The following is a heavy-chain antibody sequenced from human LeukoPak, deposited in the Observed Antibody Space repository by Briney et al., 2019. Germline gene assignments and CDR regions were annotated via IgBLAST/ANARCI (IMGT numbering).Heavy chain of an antibody. D-gene: IGHD3-10*01. V-gene: IGHV3-23*01. CDR3: GDPPHSGY. J-gene: IGHJ4*02. CDR1: GFTFRSYA. CDR2: IGGNGDDT. Sequence: PGESLRLSCAASGFTFRSYAMSWVRQAPGKGLEWVSTIGGNGDDTYYADSVKGRFTIFRDNSKNTLYLQMNSLRAEDTAIYYCGDPPHSGYWGQGTLVTVSS.